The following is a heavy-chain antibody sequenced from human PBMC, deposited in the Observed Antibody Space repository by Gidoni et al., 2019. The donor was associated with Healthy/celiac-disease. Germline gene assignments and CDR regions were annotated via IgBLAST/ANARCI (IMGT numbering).Heavy chain of an antibody. Sequence: QVQLQQWGAGPLKPSETLSLTCAVYGGSFSGYYWSWIRQLPGKGLEWIGEINHSGSTNYNPSLKSRVTISVDTSKNQFSLKLSSVTAADTAVYYCARERYGSTNWFDPWGQGTLVTVSS. CDR1: GGSFSGYY. D-gene: IGHD3-10*01. CDR3: ARERYGSTNWFDP. CDR2: INHSGST. J-gene: IGHJ5*02. V-gene: IGHV4-34*01.